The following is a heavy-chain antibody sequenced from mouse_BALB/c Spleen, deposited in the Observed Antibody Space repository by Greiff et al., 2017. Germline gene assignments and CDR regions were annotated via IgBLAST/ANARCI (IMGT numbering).Heavy chain of an antibody. J-gene: IGHJ3*01. V-gene: IGHV5-6-3*01. CDR3: ARDPNWFAY. CDR2: INSNGGST. CDR1: GFTFSSYG. Sequence: EVKLQESGGGLVQPGGSLKLSCAASGFTFSSYGMSWVRQTPDKRLELVATINSNGGSTYYPDSVKGRFTISRDNAKNTLYLQMSSLKSEDTAMYYCARDPNWFAYWGQGTLVTVSA.